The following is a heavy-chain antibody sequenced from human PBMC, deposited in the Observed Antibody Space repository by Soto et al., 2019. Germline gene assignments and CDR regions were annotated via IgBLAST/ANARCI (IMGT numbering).Heavy chain of an antibody. V-gene: IGHV1-18*01. CDR1: GYTFTSYG. J-gene: IGHJ4*02. Sequence: QVHLVQSGAEVQKPGASVKVSCKASGYTFTSYGITWVRQAPGQGLEWMGWISAHNGNTDYAQKLQGRVIVTRDTSTSTAYMELRSLRSDDTAVYYCARGRDGDYWGQGALVTVSS. D-gene: IGHD6-6*01. CDR2: ISAHNGNT. CDR3: ARGRDGDY.